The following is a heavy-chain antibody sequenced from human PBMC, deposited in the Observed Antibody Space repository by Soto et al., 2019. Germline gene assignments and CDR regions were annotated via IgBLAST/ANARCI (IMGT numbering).Heavy chain of an antibody. CDR1: GFTFSSYA. CDR3: ARRGSGSYYDY. J-gene: IGHJ4*02. D-gene: IGHD1-26*01. Sequence: EVQLLESGGGLVQPGGSLRLSCAASGFTFSSYAMRWVRQAPVKGLEWVSAISGSGGSTYYADSVKGRFTISRENSKNPLYLQMNSLRAEDTDVYYCARRGSGSYYDYWGQGTLVTVSS. V-gene: IGHV3-23*01. CDR2: ISGSGGST.